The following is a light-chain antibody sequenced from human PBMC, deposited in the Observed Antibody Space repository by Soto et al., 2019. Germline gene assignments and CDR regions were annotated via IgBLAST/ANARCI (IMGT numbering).Light chain of an antibody. CDR3: QHYNDWPLT. J-gene: IGKJ4*01. V-gene: IGKV3-15*01. CDR1: QSVNSN. Sequence: EIVMTQSPATLSVSPGERATLSCRASQSVNSNLAWYQQKPGQAPRLLIYGASTRDTGVPAKFSGSGSGTEFTLTISSLQSEDFAVYYCQHYNDWPLTFGGGTKVEIK. CDR2: GAS.